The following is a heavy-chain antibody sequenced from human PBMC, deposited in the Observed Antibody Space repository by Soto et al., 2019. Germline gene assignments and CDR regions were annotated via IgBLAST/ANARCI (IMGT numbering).Heavy chain of an antibody. CDR1: GFTFSNAW. J-gene: IGHJ4*02. CDR3: TTSILTGYFRWSIFDY. CDR2: IKSKTDGGTT. Sequence: GGSLRLSCAASGFTFSNAWMNWVRQPPEKGLEWVALIKSKTDGGTTDYAAPVKGRFTISRDDSKNTLFLQMNSLKTEDTAVYYCTTSILTGYFRWSIFDYWGQGNLVTVSS. V-gene: IGHV3-15*07. D-gene: IGHD3-9*01.